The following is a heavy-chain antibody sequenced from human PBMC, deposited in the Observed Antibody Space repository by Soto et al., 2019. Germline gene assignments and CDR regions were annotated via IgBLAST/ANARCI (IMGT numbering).Heavy chain of an antibody. J-gene: IGHJ5*02. CDR3: ARSIAP. V-gene: IGHV4-31*03. CDR2: ISDSGST. CDR1: GGSISSGGYY. Sequence: QVQLQESGPGLVKPSQTLSLTCTVSGGSISSGGYYWNWIRQHPGKGLAWIGHISDSGSTHYNPALKGRVNISVAPSTDQFSMRLSSVTVADTAVYYCARSIAPWGQGTLVTVSS. D-gene: IGHD2-21*01.